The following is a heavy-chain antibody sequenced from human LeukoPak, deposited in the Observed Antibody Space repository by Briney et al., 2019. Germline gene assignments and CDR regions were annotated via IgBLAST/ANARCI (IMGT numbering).Heavy chain of an antibody. CDR2: ISWNSGSI. CDR1: GFTFDDYA. V-gene: IGHV3-9*01. CDR3: AKGRSNTYYDFWSGYYGWFDP. J-gene: IGHJ5*02. Sequence: GGSLRLSCAASGFTFDDYAMHWVRQAPGKGLEWVSGISWNSGSIGYADSVKGRFTISRDNAKNSLYLQMNSLGAEDTALYYCAKGRSNTYYDFWSGYYGWFDPWGQGTLVTVSS. D-gene: IGHD3-3*01.